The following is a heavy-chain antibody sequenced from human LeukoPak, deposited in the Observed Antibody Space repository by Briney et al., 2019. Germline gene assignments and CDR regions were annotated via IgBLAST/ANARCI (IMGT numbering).Heavy chain of an antibody. D-gene: IGHD6-13*01. CDR3: ARLSGVAGTCEI. V-gene: IGHV5-51*01. CDR1: GYRFTNYW. CDR2: IYPSDSDT. J-gene: IGHJ3*02. Sequence: GESLKISCKGSGYRFTNYWLGWVRQMPGKGLEWMGIIYPSDSDTRYSPSFQGQVTISADKSISIAYLQWSSLKASDTAMYYCARLSGVAGTCEIWGQGTMVTVSA.